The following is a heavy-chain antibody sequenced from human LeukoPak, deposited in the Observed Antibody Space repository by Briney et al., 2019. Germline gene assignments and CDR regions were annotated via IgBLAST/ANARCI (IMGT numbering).Heavy chain of an antibody. CDR1: GFTFSSYL. J-gene: IGHJ3*02. CDR2: INSDGSTT. Sequence: GGSLRLSCAASGFTFSSYLMHWVRQAPGQGLMGVSRINSDGSTTSYAESVTGRFTISRDNAKNTLYLQMNSLRAEDTAVYYCSRDTADDAFDIWGQGTMVTVSS. CDR3: SRDTADDAFDI. V-gene: IGHV3-74*01.